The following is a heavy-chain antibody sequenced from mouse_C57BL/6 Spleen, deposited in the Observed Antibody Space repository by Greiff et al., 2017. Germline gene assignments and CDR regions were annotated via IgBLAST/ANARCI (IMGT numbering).Heavy chain of an antibody. D-gene: IGHD2-4*01. J-gene: IGHJ2*01. CDR3: ARTPYYDYDGTGYYFDY. CDR1: GFTFSDYG. V-gene: IGHV5-17*01. Sequence: EVQGVESGGGLVKPGGSLKLSCAASGFTFSDYGMHWVRQAPEKGLEWVAYISSGSSTIYYADTVTGRFTISRDNAKNTLCLQMTSLRSEDTAMYYCARTPYYDYDGTGYYFDYGGQGTTLTGSS. CDR2: ISSGSSTI.